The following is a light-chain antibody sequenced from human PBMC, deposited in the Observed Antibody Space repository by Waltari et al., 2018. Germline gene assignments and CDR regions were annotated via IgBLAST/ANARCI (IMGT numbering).Light chain of an antibody. V-gene: IGKV4-1*01. CDR1: QTVLYSSNNKNY. Sequence: EIVMTQCPSSVAVSLGESATINCKSSQTVLYSSNNKNYVAWYQQKPGQPPKLLIYWASTRESGVPDRFSGSGSGTDFTLTISSLRAEDVAVYYCQQYYSIPITFGQGTRLEIK. J-gene: IGKJ5*01. CDR2: WAS. CDR3: QQYYSIPIT.